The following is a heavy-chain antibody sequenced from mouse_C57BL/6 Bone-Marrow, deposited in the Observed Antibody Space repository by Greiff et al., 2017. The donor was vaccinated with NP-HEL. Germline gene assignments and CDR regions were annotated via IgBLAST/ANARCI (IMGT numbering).Heavy chain of an antibody. D-gene: IGHD4-1*01. V-gene: IGHV1-52*01. CDR2: IDPSDSET. Sequence: QVQLKQPGAELVRPGSSVKLSCKASGYTFTSYWMHWVKQRPIQGLEWIGNIDPSDSETHYNQKFKDKATLTVDKSSSTAYMQLSSLTSEDSAVYYCARSGKLGRYFDVWGTGTTVTVSS. CDR3: ARSGKLGRYFDV. CDR1: GYTFTSYW. J-gene: IGHJ1*03.